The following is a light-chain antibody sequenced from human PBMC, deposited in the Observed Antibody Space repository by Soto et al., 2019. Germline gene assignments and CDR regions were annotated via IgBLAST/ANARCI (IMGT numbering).Light chain of an antibody. Sequence: QSVLSQPVSESGSPGPAIRYFCTGTSSDVGGYNYVSWYQHHPGKAPKLMIYDVSNRPSGVSNRFSGSKSGNTASLTISGLQPEDEADYYCSSYTTSNTRQIVFGTGTKVTVL. CDR1: SSDVGGYNY. J-gene: IGLJ1*01. CDR2: DVS. V-gene: IGLV2-14*03. CDR3: SSYTTSNTRQIV.